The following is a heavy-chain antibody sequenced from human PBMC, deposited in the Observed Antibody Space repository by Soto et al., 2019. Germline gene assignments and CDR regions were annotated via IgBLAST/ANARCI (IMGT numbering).Heavy chain of an antibody. CDR2: IYYSGST. CDR1: GGSISSYY. Sequence: PSETLSLTCTVSGGSISSYYWSWIRQPPGKGLEWIGYIYYSGSTNYNPSLKSRVTTSVDTSKNQFSLKLSSVTAADTAVYYCARVRGYSYGYGLFDYWGQGTLVTVSS. J-gene: IGHJ4*02. CDR3: ARVRGYSYGYGLFDY. V-gene: IGHV4-59*01. D-gene: IGHD5-18*01.